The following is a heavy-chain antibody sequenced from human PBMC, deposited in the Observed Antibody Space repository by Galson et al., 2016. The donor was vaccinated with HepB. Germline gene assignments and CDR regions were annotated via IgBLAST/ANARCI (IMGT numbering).Heavy chain of an antibody. J-gene: IGHJ6*03. CDR3: ARGDNPDYGDYASAYYYMDV. D-gene: IGHD4-17*01. CDR2: MYYSGTT. Sequence: SETLSLTCTVSGGSIRTYYWSWIRQSPGKGLEWIGYMYYSGTTNYNPSLKSRVTISVDTSKNQFSLKLSSVTAADTAVYYCARGDNPDYGDYASAYYYMDVWGKGTTVTVSS. CDR1: GGSIRTYY. V-gene: IGHV4-59*12.